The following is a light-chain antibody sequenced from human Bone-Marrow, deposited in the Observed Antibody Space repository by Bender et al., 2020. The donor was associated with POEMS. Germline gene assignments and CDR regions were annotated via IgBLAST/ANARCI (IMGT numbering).Light chain of an antibody. CDR3: SSYTSSKTWV. CDR2: KDT. CDR1: NIGSRN. V-gene: IGLV3-25*03. J-gene: IGLJ3*02. Sequence: SYVVTQTPSVSVAPGMTATITCGGNNIGSRNVHWYQQRPGQAPVLVISKDTERPSGIPERFSGSSSGTTVTLTISGVQAEDEGDYYCSSYTSSKTWVFGGGTKLTVL.